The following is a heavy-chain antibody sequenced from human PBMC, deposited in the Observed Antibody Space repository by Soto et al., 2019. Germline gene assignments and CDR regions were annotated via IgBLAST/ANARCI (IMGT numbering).Heavy chain of an antibody. V-gene: IGHV3-23*01. CDR2: ISGSGGST. J-gene: IGHJ6*02. CDR3: AKTSGSYYKDGMDV. D-gene: IGHD1-26*01. CDR1: GFTFSSYA. Sequence: GGSLRLSCAASGFTFSSYAMSWVRQAPGKGLEWVSAISGSGGSTYYADSVKGRFTISRDNSKNTLYLQMNSLRADDTAVYYCAKTSGSYYKDGMDVWAQGTTVTVSS.